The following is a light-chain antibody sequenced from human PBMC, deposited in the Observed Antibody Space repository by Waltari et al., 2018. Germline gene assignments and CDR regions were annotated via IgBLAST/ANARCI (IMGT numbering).Light chain of an antibody. Sequence: DIVMTQSPDSLAVSLGERATINCKYSQSVLSSSNNKNYLGLYQQKPGQPPNLLISWASTRESGVPDRFSGSGSGTDFTLTISSLQAEDVAVYYCQQCYSFPYTFGQGTKLEIK. CDR2: WAS. CDR1: QSVLSSSNNKNY. CDR3: QQCYSFPYT. V-gene: IGKV4-1*01. J-gene: IGKJ2*01.